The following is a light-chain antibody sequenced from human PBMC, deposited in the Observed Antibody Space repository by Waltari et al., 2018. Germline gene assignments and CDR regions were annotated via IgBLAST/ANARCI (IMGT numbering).Light chain of an antibody. J-gene: IGLJ3*02. CDR1: HLETMH. CDR2: DDS. Sequence: SYVLTQPPSVSVAPGQTARITCEGNHLETMHVHWYQQKPGQAPVLVVFDDSDRASGIPERFSGSKSGNAASLTISGVEAGDEADYYCQVWDRSSDEVVFGGGTKVTAL. CDR3: QVWDRSSDEVV. V-gene: IGLV3-21*02.